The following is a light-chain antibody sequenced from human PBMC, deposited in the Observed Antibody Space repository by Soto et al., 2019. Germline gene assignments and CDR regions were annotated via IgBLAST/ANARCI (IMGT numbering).Light chain of an antibody. Sequence: SVLTQPGSLYGSPGQSSTISSNGTSSDVGGDDYVPSYQQHPGKAPQRMIYDVTNRTSGVSNRFSGSKSGNTPSLTISGLQAEDEADYYCISYASINTYDFGTGTKVTVL. J-gene: IGLJ1*01. CDR3: ISYASINTYD. V-gene: IGLV2-14*01. CDR1: SSDVGGDDY. CDR2: DVT.